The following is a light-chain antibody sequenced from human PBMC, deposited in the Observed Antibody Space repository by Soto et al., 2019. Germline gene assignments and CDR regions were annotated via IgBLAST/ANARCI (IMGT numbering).Light chain of an antibody. Sequence: IKMTQSPAPRPASLGDEVTIPCRPSKKITNYLNWYQQKPGKAPKVLIYTTSNLHTGVPSRFSGSGSGTDFTLTITSLQSEDFATYYCQQSYDSLTFGGGTKVEI. J-gene: IGKJ4*01. CDR3: QQSYDSLT. CDR2: TTS. V-gene: IGKV1-39*01. CDR1: KKITNY.